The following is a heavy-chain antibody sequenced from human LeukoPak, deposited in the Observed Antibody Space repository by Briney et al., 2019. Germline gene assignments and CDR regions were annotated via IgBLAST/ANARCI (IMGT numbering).Heavy chain of an antibody. J-gene: IGHJ4*02. CDR1: GFTLSSYL. Sequence: GGSLRLSCAASGFTLSSYLMTWVRQAPGKGLEWVASINQDGSEKYYVDSVKGRFTISRDNAKNSLYLQMNSLRAEDTAVYYCARASCSGGSCYSGDYFDYWGQGTLVTVSS. CDR2: INQDGSEK. V-gene: IGHV3-7*04. CDR3: ARASCSGGSCYSGDYFDY. D-gene: IGHD2-15*01.